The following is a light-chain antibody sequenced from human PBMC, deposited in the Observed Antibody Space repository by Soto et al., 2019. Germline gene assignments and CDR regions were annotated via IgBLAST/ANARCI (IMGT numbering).Light chain of an antibody. Sequence: EIVLTQSPGTLSLSPGERATLSCRASQSVSSSYLAWYQQKPGRAPRLLIYGASSRATGIPDRFSGSGSGTDFTLTISRLEPEEFAVYYCQQYGTSPGFSFGQGTKLEIK. CDR1: QSVSSSY. CDR2: GAS. J-gene: IGKJ2*01. V-gene: IGKV3-20*01. CDR3: QQYGTSPGFS.